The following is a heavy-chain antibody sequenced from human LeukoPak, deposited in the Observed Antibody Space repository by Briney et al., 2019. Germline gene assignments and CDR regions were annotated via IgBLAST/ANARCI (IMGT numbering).Heavy chain of an antibody. D-gene: IGHD6-19*01. J-gene: IGHJ5*02. CDR3: ASLLSIAVQAWFDP. CDR1: GGSFSGYY. Sequence: SETLSLTCAVYGGSFSGYYWSWIRQPPGKGLEWIGEINHSGSTNYNPSLKSRVTISVDTSKNQFSLKLSSVTAADTAVYYCASLLSIAVQAWFDPWGQGTLVTVSS. V-gene: IGHV4-34*01. CDR2: INHSGST.